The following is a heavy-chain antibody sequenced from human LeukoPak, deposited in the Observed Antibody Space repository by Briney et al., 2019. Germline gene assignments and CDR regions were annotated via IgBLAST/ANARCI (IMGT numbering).Heavy chain of an antibody. V-gene: IGHV3-21*01. CDR3: ARDPKWGGNY. D-gene: IGHD7-27*01. J-gene: IGHJ4*02. Sequence: GGSLRLSCAASGFTFSSYSMNWVRQAPGKGLEWVSSISSSSSYIYYADSVKGRFTISRDNAKNSLYLQMNSLRAEDTAAYYCARDPKWGGNYWGQGTLVTVSS. CDR2: ISSSSSYI. CDR1: GFTFSSYS.